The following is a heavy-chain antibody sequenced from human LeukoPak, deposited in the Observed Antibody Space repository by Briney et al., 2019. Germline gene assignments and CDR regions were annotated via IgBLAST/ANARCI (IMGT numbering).Heavy chain of an antibody. CDR3: ARDRGYCTNGVCYDFDY. V-gene: IGHV3-48*01. J-gene: IGHJ4*02. CDR1: GFTFSSYS. CDR2: ISSSSSTI. D-gene: IGHD2-8*01. Sequence: GGSLRLSCAASGFTFSSYSMNWVRQAPGKGLEWVSYISSSSSTIYYADSVKGRFTISRDNSKNTLYLQMNSLRAEDTAVYYCARDRGYCTNGVCYDFDYWGQGTLVTVSS.